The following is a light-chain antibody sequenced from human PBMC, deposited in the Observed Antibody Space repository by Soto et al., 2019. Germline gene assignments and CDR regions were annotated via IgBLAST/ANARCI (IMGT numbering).Light chain of an antibody. CDR2: GAS. J-gene: IGKJ1*01. Sequence: EIVLTQSPGTLSLSPGERATLSCRASQSVSSSYLAWYQQKPGQAPRLLIYGASSRATGIPDRFSGRWSGTDFTLTISRLEPEDFAVYYCQQYSSSPWTFGQGTKVEIK. CDR1: QSVSSSY. V-gene: IGKV3-20*01. CDR3: QQYSSSPWT.